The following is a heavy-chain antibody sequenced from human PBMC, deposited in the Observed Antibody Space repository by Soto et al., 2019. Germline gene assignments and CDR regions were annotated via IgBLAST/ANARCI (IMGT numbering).Heavy chain of an antibody. CDR3: AGGRGASIF. CDR2: IYYSGST. Sequence: QVQLQESGPGLVKPSETLSLTCTVSGGSISSYYWSWIRQPPGKGLEWIGYIYYSGSTNYNPSLKSRVTISVDTSKNQFSLKLSSVTAADTAVYYCAGGRGASIFGGQGTLVTVSS. V-gene: IGHV4-59*01. J-gene: IGHJ4*02. CDR1: GGSISSYY. D-gene: IGHD3-3*01.